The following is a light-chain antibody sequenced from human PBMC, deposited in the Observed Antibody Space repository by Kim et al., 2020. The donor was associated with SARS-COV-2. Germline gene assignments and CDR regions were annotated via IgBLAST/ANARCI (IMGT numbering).Light chain of an antibody. Sequence: SPGERATLSCRASQSVSRDCLAWYQQKPGQTPRLFIYGASNRATGISDRFRGSGSGIDFTLTISRLEPEDSAVYYCQQYGTSPLTFGGGTKVDIK. CDR2: GAS. CDR1: QSVSRDC. V-gene: IGKV3-20*01. J-gene: IGKJ4*02. CDR3: QQYGTSPLT.